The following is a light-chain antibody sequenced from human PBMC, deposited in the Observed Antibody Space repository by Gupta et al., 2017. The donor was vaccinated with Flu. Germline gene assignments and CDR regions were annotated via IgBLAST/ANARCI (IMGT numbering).Light chain of an antibody. CDR2: DDR. CDR1: TIVSSS. J-gene: IGLJ3*02. V-gene: IGLV3-21*03. Sequence: KTARITCGGTTIVSSSVHCYQQRPDQAPGLLLYDDRDRRSGGPERFSGSNSGNTATVTVSGVDAGEEADYYCQVWDTSSGNSWVFGGGTKLTVL. CDR3: QVWDTSSGNSWV.